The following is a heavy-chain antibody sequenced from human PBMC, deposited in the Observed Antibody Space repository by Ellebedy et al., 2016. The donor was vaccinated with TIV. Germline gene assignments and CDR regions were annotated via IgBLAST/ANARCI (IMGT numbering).Heavy chain of an antibody. CDR2: ILWNSERI. Sequence: PGGSLRLSYAASGLTFYEHAMHWVRQAPGKGLEWVSGILWNSERIGYADSVKGRFTISRDHAKNSLYLQMDSLRAEDTALYYCVKDMNAGGADVWGQGTMVTVSS. CDR1: GLTFYEHA. J-gene: IGHJ6*02. V-gene: IGHV3-9*01. D-gene: IGHD2-2*01. CDR3: VKDMNAGGADV.